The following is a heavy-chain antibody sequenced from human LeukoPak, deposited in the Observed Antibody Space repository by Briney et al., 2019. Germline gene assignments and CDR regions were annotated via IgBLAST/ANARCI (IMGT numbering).Heavy chain of an antibody. D-gene: IGHD1-26*01. V-gene: IGHV1-69*02. CDR3: ARAVGATMPHFDY. CDR1: GGTFSSYT. Sequence: PVKVSCKASGGTFSSYTISWVRQAPGQGLEWMGRIIPILGIANYAQKFQGRVTITADKSTSTAYMELSSLRSEDTAVYYCARAVGATMPHFDYWGQGTLVTVSS. CDR2: IIPILGIA. J-gene: IGHJ4*02.